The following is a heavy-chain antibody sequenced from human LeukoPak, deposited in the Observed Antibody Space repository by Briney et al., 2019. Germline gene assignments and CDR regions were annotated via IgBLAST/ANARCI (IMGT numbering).Heavy chain of an antibody. CDR3: ARHCCSGPAKRVFDI. CDR1: GGSFSGYY. CDR2: INHSGST. J-gene: IGHJ3*02. D-gene: IGHD2-15*01. Sequence: PSETLSLTCAVYGGSFSGYYWSWIRQPPGKGLEWIGEINHSGSTNYNPSLKSRVTISVDTSNNQFSLRLGSVTAADTAVYHCARHCCSGPAKRVFDIWGQGTMVTVSS. V-gene: IGHV4-34*01.